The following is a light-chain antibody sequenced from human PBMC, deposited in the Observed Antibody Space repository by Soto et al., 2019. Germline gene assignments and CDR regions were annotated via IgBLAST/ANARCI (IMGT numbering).Light chain of an antibody. CDR2: LNSDGSH. Sequence: QTVVTQSPSASASLGASVKLTCTLSSGHSSYAIAWHQQQPEKGPRYLMKLNSDGSHNKGDGIPDRFSGSSSGAERYLTISSLQSDDEADYYCQTWDTGIKVFGGGTQLTVL. CDR1: SGHSSYA. J-gene: IGLJ3*02. CDR3: QTWDTGIKV. V-gene: IGLV4-69*01.